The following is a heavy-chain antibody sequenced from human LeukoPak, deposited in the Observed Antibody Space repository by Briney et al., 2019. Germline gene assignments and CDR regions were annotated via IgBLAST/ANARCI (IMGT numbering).Heavy chain of an antibody. D-gene: IGHD1-26*01. CDR2: ISSSSSYI. CDR1: TFIFSGYS. Sequence: PGGSLRLSCAASTFIFSGYSMNWVRQAPGKGLEWVSSISSSSSYIYYADSVKGRFTISRDNAKNSLYLQMNSLRAEDTAVYYCASTSGGGSYPFNYWGQGTLVTVSS. CDR3: ASTSGGGSYPFNY. J-gene: IGHJ4*02. V-gene: IGHV3-21*01.